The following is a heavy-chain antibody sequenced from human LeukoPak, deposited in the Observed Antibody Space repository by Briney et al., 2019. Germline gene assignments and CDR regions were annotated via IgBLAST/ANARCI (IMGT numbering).Heavy chain of an antibody. J-gene: IGHJ6*02. Sequence: GGSLRLSCAASGFTFSSYWMHWVRQAPGKGLVWVSRINSDGSSTSYADSVKGRFTISRDNAKNTLYLQMNSLRAEDTAVYYCAREHYDDSSGSSSGLDVWGQGTTVTVSS. CDR1: GFTFSSYW. V-gene: IGHV3-74*01. D-gene: IGHD3-22*01. CDR2: INSDGSST. CDR3: AREHYDDSSGSSSGLDV.